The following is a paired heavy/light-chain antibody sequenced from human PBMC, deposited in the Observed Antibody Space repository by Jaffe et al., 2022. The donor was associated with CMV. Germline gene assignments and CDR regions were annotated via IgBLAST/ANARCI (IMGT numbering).Light chain of an antibody. J-gene: IGKJ2*01. CDR3: QQYNNWPPNT. V-gene: IGKV3-15*01. CDR1: QTINSN. CDR2: GAS. Sequence: EIVMTQSPATLSVSPGERATLSCRASQTINSNLAWYHQKPGQAPRLLIYGASTRATGIPARFSGSGSGTEFTLTISSLQSEDFAVYYCQQYNNWPPNTFGQGTKLEIK.
Heavy chain of an antibody. D-gene: IGHD3-22*01. CDR3: AKGRGGYFSYFDF. CDR2: ISYDGDNK. J-gene: IGHJ4*02. CDR1: GFTFSSHG. Sequence: QVHLVESGGGVVQPGRSLRLSCAASGFTFSSHGMHWVRQASGKGLEWVAVISYDGDNKYYSDSVRGRFTVSRDNSKNTLYLQMNSLRAEDTAVYYCAKGRGGYFSYFDFWGQGTLVTVSS. V-gene: IGHV3-30*18.